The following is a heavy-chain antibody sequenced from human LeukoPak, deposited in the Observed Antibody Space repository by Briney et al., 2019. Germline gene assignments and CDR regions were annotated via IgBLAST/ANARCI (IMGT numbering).Heavy chain of an antibody. J-gene: IGHJ4*02. CDR3: ARDGDPKYYYDSSGYYSY. CDR1: GYTFTSYG. D-gene: IGHD3-22*01. Sequence: GASVKVSCKASGYTFTSYGISWVRQAPGQGLEWMGWISAYNGSTNYAQKLQGRVTMTTDTSTSTAYMELRSLRSDDTAVYYCARDGDPKYYYDSSGYYSYWGQGTLVTVSS. V-gene: IGHV1-18*01. CDR2: ISAYNGST.